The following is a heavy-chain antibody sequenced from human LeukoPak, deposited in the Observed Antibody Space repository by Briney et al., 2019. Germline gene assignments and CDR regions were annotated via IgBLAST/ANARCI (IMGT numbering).Heavy chain of an antibody. Sequence: GGSLRLSCAASGFTFSSYAMSWVRQAPGEGLEWVSAISGSGGSTYYADSVKGRFTISRDNSKNTLYLQMDSLRVEDMAVYYCTQWEMSTLLDYWGQGTLVTVSS. CDR3: TQWEMSTLLDY. CDR2: ISGSGGST. CDR1: GFTFSSYA. J-gene: IGHJ4*02. D-gene: IGHD5-24*01. V-gene: IGHV3-23*01.